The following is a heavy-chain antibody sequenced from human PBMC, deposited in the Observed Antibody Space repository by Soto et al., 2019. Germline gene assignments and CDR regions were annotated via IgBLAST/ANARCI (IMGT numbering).Heavy chain of an antibody. CDR2: ISGSGGST. J-gene: IGHJ4*02. V-gene: IGHV3-23*01. Sequence: EVQLLESGGGLVQPGGSLRLSCAASGFTFSSYAMSWVRQAPGKGLEWVSTISGSGGSTYYADSVKGRFTISRDNSKHTLYLQMNGLRAEDTAVYYCAKGSSGWYERFDYWGQGTLVTVSS. D-gene: IGHD6-19*01. CDR1: GFTFSSYA. CDR3: AKGSSGWYERFDY.